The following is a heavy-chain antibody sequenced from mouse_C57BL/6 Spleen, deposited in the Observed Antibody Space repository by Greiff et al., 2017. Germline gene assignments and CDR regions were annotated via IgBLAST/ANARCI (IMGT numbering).Heavy chain of an antibody. CDR2: IYPRSGNT. J-gene: IGHJ2*01. CDR1: GYTFTSYG. V-gene: IGHV1-81*01. Sequence: VKLVESGAELARPGASVKLSCKASGYTFTSYGISWVKQRTGQGLEWIGEIYPRSGNTYYNEKFKGKATLTADKSSSTAYMELRSLTSEDSAVYFCARSGYGNYPFDYWGQGTTLTVSS. CDR3: ARSGYGNYPFDY. D-gene: IGHD2-10*02.